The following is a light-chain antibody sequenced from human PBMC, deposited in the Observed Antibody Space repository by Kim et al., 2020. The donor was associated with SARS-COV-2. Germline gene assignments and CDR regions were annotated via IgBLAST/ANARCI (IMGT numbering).Light chain of an antibody. V-gene: IGKV1-5*01. J-gene: IGKJ1*01. CDR2: DAS. CDR1: QNIGTW. Sequence: DIQMTQSPSTLSASVGDRVTITCRASQNIGTWLAWYQQKPGKAPKFLIFDASSLESGVPSRFSGSGSGTEFTLTISRLQPDDFASYYCQHYDSYSTWTFGQGTKLEI. CDR3: QHYDSYSTWT.